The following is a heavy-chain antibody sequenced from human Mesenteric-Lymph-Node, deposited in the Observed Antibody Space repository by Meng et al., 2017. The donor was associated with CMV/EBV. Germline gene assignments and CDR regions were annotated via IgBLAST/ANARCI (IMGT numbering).Heavy chain of an antibody. CDR1: GFIFSNYW. CDR3: ARDHITFGGVNIDY. CDR2: TNTDGSST. Sequence: GGSLRLSCAASGFIFSNYWMYWVRQAPGKGLVWVSRTNTDGSSTNYADSVKGRFTISRDNATNTVYLQMNSLGAEDTAVYYCARDHITFGGVNIDYWGQGTLVTVSS. V-gene: IGHV3-74*01. D-gene: IGHD3-16*01. J-gene: IGHJ4*02.